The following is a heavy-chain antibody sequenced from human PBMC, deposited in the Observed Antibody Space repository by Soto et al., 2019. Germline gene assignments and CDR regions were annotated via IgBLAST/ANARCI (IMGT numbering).Heavy chain of an antibody. Sequence: EVPLLESGGGLVQPGGSLRLSCVASGFTFSNFAMSWVRQAPGKGLEWVSGFSGSNTYYADSVKGRFTISRDNSKIALFLQMNSLRAEDTAIYYCAKGWGDYWGQGTLVTVSS. D-gene: IGHD7-27*01. CDR3: AKGWGDY. CDR1: GFTFSNFA. J-gene: IGHJ4*02. V-gene: IGHV3-23*01. CDR2: FSGSNT.